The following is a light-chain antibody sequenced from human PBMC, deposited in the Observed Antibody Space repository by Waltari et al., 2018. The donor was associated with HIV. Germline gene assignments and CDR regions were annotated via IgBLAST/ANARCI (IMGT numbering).Light chain of an antibody. Sequence: QSVLTQPASVSGSPGQSITISCTGGNTDIGLYNLVSWYRQHPGKAPRLVIYRVNSRAWGVAARFAGSKTGNTASLTISALQAEDEGDYCCSSYTSADSLLFGGGTKLTVL. CDR3: SSYTSADSLL. J-gene: IGLJ2*01. V-gene: IGLV2-14*01. CDR1: NTDIGLYNL. CDR2: RVN.